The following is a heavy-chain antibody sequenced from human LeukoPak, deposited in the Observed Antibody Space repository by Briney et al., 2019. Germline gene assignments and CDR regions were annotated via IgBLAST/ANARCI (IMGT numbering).Heavy chain of an antibody. J-gene: IGHJ3*02. D-gene: IGHD2-2*01. CDR2: ISAYNGNT. CDR1: GYTFTSYG. Sequence: GASVKVSCKASGYTFTSYGISWVRQAPGQGLEWMGWISAYNGNTNYAQKLQGRVTMTTDTSTSTAYMELRSLRSDDTAVYYCARDPGDIVVVPAANDAFGIWGQGTMVTVSS. CDR3: ARDPGDIVVVPAANDAFGI. V-gene: IGHV1-18*01.